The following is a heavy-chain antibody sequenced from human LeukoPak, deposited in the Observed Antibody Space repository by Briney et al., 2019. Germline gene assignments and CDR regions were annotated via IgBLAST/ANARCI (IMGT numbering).Heavy chain of an antibody. CDR2: INHSGST. D-gene: IGHD5-18*01. CDR1: GGYFSGYY. J-gene: IGHJ6*03. V-gene: IGHV4-34*01. Sequence: SETLSLTCAVYGGYFSGYYWSWIRQPPGKGLEWIGAINHSGSTNYNPSLKSRVTISVDTSKNQFSLKLSSVTAADTAVYYCARPSGYSYGNYYYYMDVWGKGTTVTVSS. CDR3: ARPSGYSYGNYYYYMDV.